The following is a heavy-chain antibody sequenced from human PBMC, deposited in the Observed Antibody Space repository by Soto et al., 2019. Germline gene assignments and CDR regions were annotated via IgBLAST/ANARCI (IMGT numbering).Heavy chain of an antibody. Sequence: PSETLSLTCTVSGGSISSGGYYWSWIRQHPGKGLEWIGYIYYSGSTYYNPSLKSRVTISVDTSKNQFSLKLSSVTAADTAVYYCASGTKTYYYDSSGYYQYWGQGTLVTVSS. D-gene: IGHD3-22*01. CDR3: ASGTKTYYYDSSGYYQY. J-gene: IGHJ4*02. CDR2: IYYSGST. CDR1: GGSISSGGYY. V-gene: IGHV4-31*03.